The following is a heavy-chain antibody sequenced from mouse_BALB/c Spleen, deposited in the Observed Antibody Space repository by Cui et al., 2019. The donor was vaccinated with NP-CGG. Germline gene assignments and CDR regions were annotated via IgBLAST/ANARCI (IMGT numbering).Heavy chain of an antibody. CDR2: VDPNSGGT. V-gene: IGHV1-72*01. CDR1: GYTFTSYL. J-gene: IGHJ2*01. D-gene: IGHD1-1*01. Sequence: QVQLQQPGAELVKPGASVKLSCKASGYTFTSYLMHWVNQRPGRGLEWIGRVDPNSGGTKYNEKFKRKATLTVDKPSSTAYMQLSSLTSDDSAVYCCARYDYYGSSYFDYWGQGTTLTVSS. CDR3: ARYDYYGSSYFDY.